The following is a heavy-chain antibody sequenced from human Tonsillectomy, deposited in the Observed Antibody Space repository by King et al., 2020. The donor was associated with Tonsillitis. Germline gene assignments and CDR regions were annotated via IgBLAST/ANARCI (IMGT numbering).Heavy chain of an antibody. CDR3: AISSSWYGSY. Sequence: QLQESGPGLGKPSETLSLTCTVSVGSISSYYWSWIRQPPGKGLEWIGYIYYSGSTNYNPSLKRRVTISVDTSKNQFSLKLSSVTAADTAVYYCAISSSWYGSYWGQGTLVTVSS. V-gene: IGHV4-59*08. J-gene: IGHJ4*02. CDR1: VGSISSYY. CDR2: IYYSGST. D-gene: IGHD6-13*01.